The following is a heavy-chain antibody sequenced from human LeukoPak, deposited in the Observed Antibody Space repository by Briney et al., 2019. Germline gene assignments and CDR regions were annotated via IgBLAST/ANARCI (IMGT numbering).Heavy chain of an antibody. V-gene: IGHV3-15*01. CDR2: IKAKAHGGTI. Sequence: GGSLRLSCAASGFTFINAWMAWVRPAPGKGLEWVGRIKAKAHGGTIEYAAPVKGRFTISRDDSKNTLYLQMNSLKTEDTAVYYCTTDGVGVEGATYDNWGQGTLVSVSS. D-gene: IGHD1-26*01. J-gene: IGHJ4*02. CDR1: GFTFINAW. CDR3: TTDGVGVEGATYDN.